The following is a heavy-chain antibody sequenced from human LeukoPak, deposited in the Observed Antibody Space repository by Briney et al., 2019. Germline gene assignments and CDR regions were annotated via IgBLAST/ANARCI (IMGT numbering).Heavy chain of an antibody. CDR3: ARRGDYGDYPFDY. CDR1: GGSMTISNW. CDR2: IYHSGST. J-gene: IGHJ4*02. V-gene: IGHV4-4*02. Sequence: EPSGTLSLTCAVSGGSMTISNWWSWVRQPPGKGLEWIGEIYHSGSTNYNPSLKSRVTISVDKSKNQFSLKVRSVTAADTAVYYCARRGDYGDYPFDYWGQGTLVTVSS. D-gene: IGHD4-17*01.